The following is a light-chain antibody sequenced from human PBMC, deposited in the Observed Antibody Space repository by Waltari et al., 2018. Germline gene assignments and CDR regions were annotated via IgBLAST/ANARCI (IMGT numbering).Light chain of an antibody. CDR1: QSVTSN. CDR2: EAS. CDR3: QQYNRLPPIT. V-gene: IGKV3-15*01. Sequence: EIVMTQSPATLSVSPGERATLSCRASQSVTSNLAWYQQKPGQAPRPLIYEASTRATGISARFSGSVSGTEFTLTISSLQSEDFAVYYCQQYNRLPPITFGQGTRLEIK. J-gene: IGKJ5*01.